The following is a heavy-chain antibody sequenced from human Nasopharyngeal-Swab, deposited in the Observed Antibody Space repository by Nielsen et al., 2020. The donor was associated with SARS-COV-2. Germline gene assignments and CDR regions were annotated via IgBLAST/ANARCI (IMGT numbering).Heavy chain of an antibody. CDR1: GFTFGNYW. Sequence: GGSLRLSCVASGFTFGNYWMHWVRQVPGQGLVWVSHINADGSSTTYADSVKGRFTISRDNAKNTLFLQMDNLRAEDTAVYYCTRPTYYYDSSSGGWGQGTLVTVSS. CDR3: TRPTYYYDSSSGG. CDR2: INADGSST. J-gene: IGHJ4*02. D-gene: IGHD3-22*01. V-gene: IGHV3-74*01.